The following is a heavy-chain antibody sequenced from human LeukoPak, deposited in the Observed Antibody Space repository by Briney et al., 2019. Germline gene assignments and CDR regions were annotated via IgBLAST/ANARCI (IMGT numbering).Heavy chain of an antibody. Sequence: GGTLRLSCAASGFTFSYYGMSWVRQAPGKGLEWVSYITSGGTTIYYADSVKGRFTISRDNSKNTLYLQMNSLRAEDTAVYYCAKDLPAPYDQYYFDYWGQGTLVTVSS. CDR3: AKDLPAPYDQYYFDY. CDR1: GFTFSYYG. D-gene: IGHD3-16*01. V-gene: IGHV3-48*01. J-gene: IGHJ4*02. CDR2: ITSGGTTI.